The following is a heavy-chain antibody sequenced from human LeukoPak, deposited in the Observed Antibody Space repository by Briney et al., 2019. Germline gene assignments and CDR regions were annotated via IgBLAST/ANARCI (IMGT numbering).Heavy chain of an antibody. J-gene: IGHJ4*02. D-gene: IGHD5-18*01. V-gene: IGHV3-23*01. CDR3: ARRLMDTAMVNY. CDR1: GFTFSNYA. Sequence: PGGSLRLSCAASGFTFSNYAMSWVRQAPGKGLEWVSAISDTGGSTEHADSVKGRFTTSRGNSKNTLYLQMNSLRADDSAVYYCARRLMDTAMVNYWGQGTLVTVSS. CDR2: ISDTGGST.